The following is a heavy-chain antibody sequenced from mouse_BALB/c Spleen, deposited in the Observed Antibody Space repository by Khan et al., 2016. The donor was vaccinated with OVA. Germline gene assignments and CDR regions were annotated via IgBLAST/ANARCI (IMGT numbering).Heavy chain of an antibody. CDR2: ISSSGST. CDR3: ARSLYYSYGYGLDY. Sequence: EVQLVESGPGLVKPSQSLSLTCTVTGYSITSDYAWNWIRQFPGDRLEWMGYISSSGSTSYNPSLKSRISITRDTSKNQFFLQLKSVTTEDIATYFCARSLYYSYGYGLDYWGRGSSVTVSS. D-gene: IGHD2-14*01. V-gene: IGHV3-2*02. CDR1: GYSITSDYA. J-gene: IGHJ4*01.